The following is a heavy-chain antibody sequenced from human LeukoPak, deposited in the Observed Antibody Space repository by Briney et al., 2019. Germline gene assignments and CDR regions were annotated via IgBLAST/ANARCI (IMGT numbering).Heavy chain of an antibody. CDR2: VNQGGTQK. V-gene: IGHV3-7*01. CDR3: AREHYFYYMDG. Sequence: HPGGSLRLSCAASGFNFSSQWMSWVRQAPGKWLEWVANVNQGGTQKYYVDSVKGRFTISRDNAENSLYLQMNSLRAEDTAVYYCAREHYFYYMDGWGKGTTVTVSS. J-gene: IGHJ6*03. CDR1: GFNFSSQW.